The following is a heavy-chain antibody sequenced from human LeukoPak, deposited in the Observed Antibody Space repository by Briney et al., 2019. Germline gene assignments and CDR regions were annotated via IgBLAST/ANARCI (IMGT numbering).Heavy chain of an antibody. D-gene: IGHD3-16*01. Sequence: ASVKVSRKASGYTFTDYYMHWVRQAPGQGLEWMGWINPDSGDTYYAQKFQGSITMTRDTSITTVYMELTRLTSDDAAVYYCAKENIIGGIVDGEGYWGQGTLVTVSS. CDR2: INPDSGDT. V-gene: IGHV1-2*02. CDR1: GYTFTDYY. CDR3: AKENIIGGIVDGEGY. J-gene: IGHJ4*02.